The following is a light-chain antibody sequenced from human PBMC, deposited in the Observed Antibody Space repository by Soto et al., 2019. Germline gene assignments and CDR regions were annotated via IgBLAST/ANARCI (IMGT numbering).Light chain of an antibody. CDR1: QSIGHF. J-gene: IGKJ2*01. Sequence: DIPVTQSPSSLSTSIGDKVTITCRASQSIGHFLNWYQQKPGKAPNLIIYATSTLRSGVPSRFTGSGSGTDITHTINNLQPQDVADYFCQQDDDIPHTFGHGTSLEI. CDR3: QQDDDIPHT. CDR2: ATS. V-gene: IGKV1-39*01.